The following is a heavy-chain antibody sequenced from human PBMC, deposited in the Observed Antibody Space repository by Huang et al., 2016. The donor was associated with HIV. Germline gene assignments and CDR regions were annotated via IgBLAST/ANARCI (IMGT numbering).Heavy chain of an antibody. CDR2: INPLRGVT. Sequence: QVQLVQSGAEVKKPGASVKVSCRTSGYTFTDYFVHWVRQAPGQGLQGMGSINPLRGVTNYAQKVQGRVTMNRDTSIRTVYMELNRLRSDDTALYYCARTPYSGSHPDYWGQGTLVTVSS. J-gene: IGHJ4*02. V-gene: IGHV1-2*02. D-gene: IGHD2-15*01. CDR1: GYTFTDYF. CDR3: ARTPYSGSHPDY.